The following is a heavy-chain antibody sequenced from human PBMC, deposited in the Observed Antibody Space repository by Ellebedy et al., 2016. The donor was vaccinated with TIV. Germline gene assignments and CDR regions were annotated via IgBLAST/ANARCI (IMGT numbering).Heavy chain of an antibody. Sequence: GESLKISXAASGFTFSSYAMSWVRQAPGKGLEWVSAICGSGVSTYYADSVKGRFTISRDNSKNTLYLQMNSLRAEDTAVYYCAKDPGYCSSTSCYRYFQHWGQGTLVTVSS. CDR1: GFTFSSYA. CDR2: ICGSGVST. CDR3: AKDPGYCSSTSCYRYFQH. J-gene: IGHJ1*01. D-gene: IGHD2-2*02. V-gene: IGHV3-23*01.